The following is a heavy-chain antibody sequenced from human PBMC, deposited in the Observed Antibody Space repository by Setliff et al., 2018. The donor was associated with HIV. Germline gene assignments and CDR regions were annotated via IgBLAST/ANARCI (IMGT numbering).Heavy chain of an antibody. CDR1: GFTFSGYS. Sequence: LRLSCAASGFTFSGYSFNWVRQAPGKGLEWLTYINYDSKIIYNADSVKGRFSVSRDNSNKTLYLQMNSLRADDTAMYYCARDEAIEGALTYFDLWGRGTLVTVSS. CDR2: INYDSKII. CDR3: ARDEAIEGALTYFDL. J-gene: IGHJ2*01. V-gene: IGHV3-48*01. D-gene: IGHD1-26*01.